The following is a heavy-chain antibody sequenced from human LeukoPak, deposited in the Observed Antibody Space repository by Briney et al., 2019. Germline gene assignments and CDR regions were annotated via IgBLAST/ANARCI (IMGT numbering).Heavy chain of an antibody. CDR3: AKNFGWQQFDY. J-gene: IGHJ4*02. CDR1: GFTFSSHW. CDR2: VNPDGSVK. V-gene: IGHV3-7*01. Sequence: PGGSLRLSCAASGFTFSSHWMDWVRQAPGKGLEWVANVNPDGSVKHYVDSVKGRFTISRDNTKNSLYLEMNSLRAEDTAVYYCAKNFGWQQFDYRGQGTLVTVSS. D-gene: IGHD5-24*01.